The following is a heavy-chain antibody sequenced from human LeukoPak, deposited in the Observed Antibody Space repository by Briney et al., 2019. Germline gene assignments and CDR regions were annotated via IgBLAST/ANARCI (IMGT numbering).Heavy chain of an antibody. D-gene: IGHD3-3*01. J-gene: IGHJ5*02. Sequence: GGSLRLSCAASGFTFSNYWMHWVRQAPGKGPVWVSRIKYDGSATTYADSAKGRFTISRDNVKNTLSLQMNSLRAEDTAVYYCTKSDWFDPWGQGTLVTVSS. CDR3: TKSDWFDP. V-gene: IGHV3-74*01. CDR1: GFTFSNYW. CDR2: IKYDGSAT.